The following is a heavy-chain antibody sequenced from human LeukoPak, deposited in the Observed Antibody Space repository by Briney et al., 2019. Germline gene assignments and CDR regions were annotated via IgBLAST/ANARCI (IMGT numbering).Heavy chain of an antibody. V-gene: IGHV3-7*01. CDR2: IKKDGSAK. Sequence: GGSLRLSRAASGFTFSMYWMSWVRQSPGKGLEWVANIKKDGSAKYYVDSVRGRFTISRDNAKNSLYLQMNSLRAEDTAVYYCAEDGQSPFDPWGQGTLVTVSS. CDR3: AEDGQSPFDP. CDR1: GFTFSMYW. J-gene: IGHJ5*02. D-gene: IGHD3/OR15-3a*01.